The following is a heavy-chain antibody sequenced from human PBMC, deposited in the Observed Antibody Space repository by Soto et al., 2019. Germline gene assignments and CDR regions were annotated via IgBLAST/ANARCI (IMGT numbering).Heavy chain of an antibody. D-gene: IGHD2-15*01. V-gene: IGHV2-5*02. Sequence: QITLKESGPTLVKPTQTLTLTCTFSGFTLSTSGVGMGRIRQPPGKALEWLTFIYWDDGKRNSPFLKSRLTITKDTSKNKVVLTMTNMEPVDTATYYCPHLVVAGITYYFHSWGQGNLVTVAS. CDR2: IYWDDGK. CDR3: PHLVVAGITYYFHS. CDR1: GFTLSTSGVG. J-gene: IGHJ4*02.